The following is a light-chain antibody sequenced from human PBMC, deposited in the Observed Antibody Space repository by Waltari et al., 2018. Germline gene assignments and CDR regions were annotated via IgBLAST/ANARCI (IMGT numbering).Light chain of an antibody. CDR3: QQYNNWPPMYT. V-gene: IGKV3-15*01. Sequence: EIVMTQSPSTLSVSPGERATPPSRASQSVSSNLSWYQQKPGQAPRLLIYGASTRATGIPARFSGSGSGTEFTLTISSMQSEDFAVYYCQQYNNWPPMYTFGQGTKLEIK. CDR1: QSVSSN. CDR2: GAS. J-gene: IGKJ2*01.